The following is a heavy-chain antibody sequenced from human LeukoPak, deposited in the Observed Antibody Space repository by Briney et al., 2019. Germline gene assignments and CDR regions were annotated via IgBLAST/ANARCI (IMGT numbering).Heavy chain of an antibody. V-gene: IGHV4-34*01. D-gene: IGHD6-6*01. CDR3: ARGKGSSFSSRHYYYMDV. Sequence: SETLSLTCAVYGGSFSGYYWSWIRQPPGKGLEWIGEINHSGSTNYNPSLKSRVTISVDTSKNQFSLKLSSVTAADTAVYYCARGKGSSFSSRHYYYMDVWGKGTTVTVSS. J-gene: IGHJ6*03. CDR2: INHSGST. CDR1: GGSFSGYY.